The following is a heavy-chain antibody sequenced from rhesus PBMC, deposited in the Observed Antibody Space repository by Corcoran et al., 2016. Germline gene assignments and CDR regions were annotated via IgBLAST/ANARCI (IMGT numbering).Heavy chain of an antibody. Sequence: QVQLQESGPGLVKPSETLSLTCAVSGASITTNYWSWIRQSPGKGLDWIGRIYGTSGSTRYNSSLTSRVTISRDTSKNPFSLKLYSVTAADTAVYYCAMYDTMTALDYWGQGVLVTVSS. V-gene: IGHV4-147*01. CDR2: IYGTSGST. CDR3: AMYDTMTALDY. J-gene: IGHJ4*01. D-gene: IGHD3-28*01. CDR1: GASITTNY.